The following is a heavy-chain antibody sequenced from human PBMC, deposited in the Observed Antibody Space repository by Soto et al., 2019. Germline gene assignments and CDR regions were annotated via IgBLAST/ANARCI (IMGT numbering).Heavy chain of an antibody. J-gene: IGHJ4*02. V-gene: IGHV3-73*02. CDR2: IRRKANNYAT. Sequence: EVQLVESGGGLVQPGGSLKLSCAASGFIFSDSALHWVRQASGKGLEWVGRIRRKANNYATTYAASVEGRFAISRDDSKNTSYMQISGLESEDTTTYCCSLAIVVLSRYPRYNFYSWGQVTLVTVSS. CDR1: GFIFSDSA. CDR3: SLAIVVLSRYPRYNFYS. D-gene: IGHD3-3*01.